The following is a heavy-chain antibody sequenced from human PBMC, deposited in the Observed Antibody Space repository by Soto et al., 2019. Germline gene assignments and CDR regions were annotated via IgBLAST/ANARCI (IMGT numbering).Heavy chain of an antibody. V-gene: IGHV3-7*01. Sequence: VQLVESGGGLVQPGGSLRLSCTASEFTFRQYWLTWVRQTPGRGLEWVANIKEDGSEKNYVDSVRGRFTIARDNVKNSLFLQMNSLRVEASAVYYCASRFCTRLAGYRGGYRGFDYWGQGPLFTVSS. J-gene: IGHJ4*02. CDR2: IKEDGSEK. CDR1: EFTFRQYW. CDR3: ASRFCTRLAGYRGGYRGFDY. D-gene: IGHD2-8*01.